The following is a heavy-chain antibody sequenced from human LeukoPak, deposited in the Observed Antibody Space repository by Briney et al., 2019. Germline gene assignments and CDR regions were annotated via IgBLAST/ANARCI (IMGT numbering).Heavy chain of an antibody. Sequence: GALRLSCAASGFTISDYSMSWIRQAPGKGLEWVSHISSGGTTIYYADSVKGRFTISSDNAKNSLDLQMNSLRAEDTAVYYCARDFLFSSSWWGQGTLVTVSS. J-gene: IGHJ4*02. D-gene: IGHD6-13*01. V-gene: IGHV3-11*04. CDR2: ISSGGTTI. CDR3: ARDFLFSSSW. CDR1: GFTISDYS.